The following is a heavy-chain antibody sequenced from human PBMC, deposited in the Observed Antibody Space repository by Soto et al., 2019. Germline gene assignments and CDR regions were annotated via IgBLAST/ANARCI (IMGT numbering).Heavy chain of an antibody. CDR2: INSDGSST. V-gene: IGHV3-74*01. Sequence: GGSLRLSCAASGFTFSSYWMHWVRQAPGKGLVWVSRINSDGSSTSYADSVKGRFTISRDNAKNTLYLQMNSLRAEDTAVYYCARDFTRGGSSWYTSQFDPWGQGTLVTSPQ. CDR1: GFTFSSYW. J-gene: IGHJ5*02. D-gene: IGHD6-13*01. CDR3: ARDFTRGGSSWYTSQFDP.